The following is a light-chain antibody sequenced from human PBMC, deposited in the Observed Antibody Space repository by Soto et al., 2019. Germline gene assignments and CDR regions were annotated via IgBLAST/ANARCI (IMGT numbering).Light chain of an antibody. CDR2: EVS. V-gene: IGLV2-8*01. CDR1: SSDVGGYNY. J-gene: IGLJ1*01. Sequence: QSALTQPPSASGSPGQSVTISCTGTSSDVGGYNYVSWYQQHPGKAPKLMIYEVSKRPSGVPDRFSGSKSGNTASLTVSGLQAEDEADYYCSSYAGSNKFGYVFGPGTKVT. CDR3: SSYAGSNKFGYV.